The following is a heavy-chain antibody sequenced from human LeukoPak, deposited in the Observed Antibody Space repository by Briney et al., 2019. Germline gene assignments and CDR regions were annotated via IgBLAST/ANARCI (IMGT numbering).Heavy chain of an antibody. D-gene: IGHD5-24*01. CDR1: GYTFTSYG. CDR2: IIPIFGTA. CDR3: ASLGEMATITEMYYFDY. J-gene: IGHJ4*02. V-gene: IGHV1-69*13. Sequence: GASVKVSCKASGYTFTSYGISWVRQAPGQGLEWMGGIIPIFGTANYAQKFQGRVTITADESTSTAYMELSSLRSEDTAVYYCASLGEMATITEMYYFDYWGQGTLVTVSS.